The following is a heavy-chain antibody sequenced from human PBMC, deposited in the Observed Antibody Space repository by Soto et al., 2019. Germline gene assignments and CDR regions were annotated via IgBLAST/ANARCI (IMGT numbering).Heavy chain of an antibody. CDR2: INEDGSEK. Sequence: EVQLVESGGGLVKPGGSLRLSCAASGFTFSNAWMSWVRQAPGKGLEWVANINEDGSEKYYMDSVKGRFTISRDNAKNSLYLQMNSLRAEDTAVFYCARGDNPEYWGQGTLVTVSS. D-gene: IGHD1-1*01. J-gene: IGHJ4*02. V-gene: IGHV3-7*01. CDR1: GFTFSNAW. CDR3: ARGDNPEY.